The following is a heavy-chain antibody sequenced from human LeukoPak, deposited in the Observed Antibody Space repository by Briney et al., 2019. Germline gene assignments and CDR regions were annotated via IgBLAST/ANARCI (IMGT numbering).Heavy chain of an antibody. CDR2: IIPIFGIA. J-gene: IGHJ6*02. D-gene: IGHD4-23*01. V-gene: IGHV1-69*04. CDR1: GGTFSSYA. CDR3: ARDGDGDYVGSHYYYYYGMDV. Sequence: SVKVSCKASGGTFSSYAISWVRQAPGQGLEWMGRIIPIFGIANYAQKFQGRVTITADKSTSTAYMELSSLRSEDTAVYYCARDGDGDYVGSHYYYYYGMDVWGQGTTVTVSS.